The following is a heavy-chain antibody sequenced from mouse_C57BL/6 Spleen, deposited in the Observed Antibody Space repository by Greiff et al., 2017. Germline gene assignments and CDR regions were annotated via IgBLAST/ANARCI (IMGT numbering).Heavy chain of an antibody. D-gene: IGHD2-4*01. CDR2: INPSSGYT. J-gene: IGHJ2*01. V-gene: IGHV1-4*01. CDR1: GYTFTSYT. Sequence: VKLVESGAELARPGASVKMSCKASGYTFTSYTMHWVKQRPGQGLEWIGYINPSSGYTKYNQKFKDKATLTADKSSSTAYMQLSSLTSEDSAVYYCAREGDYDENYFDYWGQGTTLTVSS. CDR3: AREGDYDENYFDY.